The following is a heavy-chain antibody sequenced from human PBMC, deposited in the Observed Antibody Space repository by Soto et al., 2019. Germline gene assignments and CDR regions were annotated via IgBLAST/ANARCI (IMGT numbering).Heavy chain of an antibody. CDR3: AKDLVGSSGYQPMYYFEY. J-gene: IGHJ4*02. CDR2: ISGSGGST. V-gene: IGHV3-23*01. CDR1: GFTFSSYA. Sequence: QPGGSLRLPCAASGFTFSSYAMSWVRQAPGKGLEWVSAISGSGGSTYYADSVKGRFTISRDNSKNPLYLQMNSLRAEDTAVYYRAKDLVGSSGYQPMYYFEYWGQGTLVTVSS. D-gene: IGHD3-22*01.